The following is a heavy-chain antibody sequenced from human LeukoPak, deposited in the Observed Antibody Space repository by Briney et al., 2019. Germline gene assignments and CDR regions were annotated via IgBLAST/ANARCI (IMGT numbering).Heavy chain of an antibody. J-gene: IGHJ4*02. Sequence: PSETLSLTCTVSGGSVSSYYWSWIRQPPGKGLEWIGYIYYSGSTNYNPSLKSRVTISVDTSKNQFSLKLSSVTAADTAVYYCARAITIFGVALDYWGQGTLVTVSS. D-gene: IGHD3-3*01. V-gene: IGHV4-59*02. CDR3: ARAITIFGVALDY. CDR2: IYYSGST. CDR1: GGSVSSYY.